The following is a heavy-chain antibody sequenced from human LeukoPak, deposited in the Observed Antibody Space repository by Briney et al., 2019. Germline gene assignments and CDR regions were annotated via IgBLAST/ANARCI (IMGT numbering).Heavy chain of an antibody. D-gene: IGHD2/OR15-2a*01. V-gene: IGHV3-74*01. Sequence: GGSLRLSCAASGFTFSSSCMHWVRQAPGKGLVWVSRINVDGSSRSYADSVKGRFTISRDNTKNTLHLQMNSLGVEDTAVYYCARNTEFRFDPWGQGTLVTVSS. J-gene: IGHJ5*02. CDR2: INVDGSSR. CDR1: GFTFSSSC. CDR3: ARNTEFRFDP.